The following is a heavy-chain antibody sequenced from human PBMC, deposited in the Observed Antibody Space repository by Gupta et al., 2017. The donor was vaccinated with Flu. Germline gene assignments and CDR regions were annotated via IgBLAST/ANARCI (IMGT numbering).Heavy chain of an antibody. CDR3: ARRVRISGDMDV. D-gene: IGHD3-10*01. V-gene: IGHV4-30-4*01. CDR2: IYYSGST. Sequence: WIRQPPGKGLEWIGYIYYSGSTYYNPSLKSRVTISVDTSKNQFSLKLSSVTAADTAVYYCARRVRISGDMDVWGKGTTVTVSS. J-gene: IGHJ6*03.